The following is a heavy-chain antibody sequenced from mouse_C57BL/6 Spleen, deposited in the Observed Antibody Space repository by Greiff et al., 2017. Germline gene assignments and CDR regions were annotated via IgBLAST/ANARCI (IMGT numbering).Heavy chain of an antibody. D-gene: IGHD2-4*01. CDR2: IDPSDSYT. J-gene: IGHJ2*01. CDR3: GRSDYDDDSFGY. CDR1: GYTFTSYW. V-gene: IGHV1-69*01. Sequence: QVQLQQSGAELVMPGASVKLSCKASGYTFTSYWMHWVKQRPGQGLEWIGEIDPSDSYTNYNQKFKGKSTLTADKSSSTAYMQLSSLTSEDSAVYYCGRSDYDDDSFGYWGQGATLTVSS.